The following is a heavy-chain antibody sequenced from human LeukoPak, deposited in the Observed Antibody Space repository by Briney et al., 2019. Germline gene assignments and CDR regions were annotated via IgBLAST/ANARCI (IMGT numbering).Heavy chain of an antibody. CDR3: ARHAENGSDRFDY. J-gene: IGHJ4*02. D-gene: IGHD5-12*01. CDR1: GYSISSGYY. Sequence: SETLSLTCTVSGYSISSGYYWGWIRQPPGKGLEWIGSIYHNVRTYYNPSLKGRVTISVDTSKKQFSLKLSSVTAADTAVYYCARHAENGSDRFDYWGQGTLVTVSS. CDR2: IYHNVRT. V-gene: IGHV4-38-2*02.